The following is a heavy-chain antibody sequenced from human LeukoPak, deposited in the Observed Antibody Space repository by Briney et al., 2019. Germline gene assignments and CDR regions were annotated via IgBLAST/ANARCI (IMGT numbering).Heavy chain of an antibody. Sequence: GESLKISCKGSGYSFPSYWIAWVRQMPGKGLEWMGIIYPGDSDTRYSPSFQGQVTISADKSISTAYLQWSSLKASDTAMYYCARRDYGSGSYYNNNWFDPWGQGTLVTVSS. CDR1: GYSFPSYW. CDR2: IYPGDSDT. CDR3: ARRDYGSGSYYNNNWFDP. D-gene: IGHD3-10*01. V-gene: IGHV5-51*01. J-gene: IGHJ5*02.